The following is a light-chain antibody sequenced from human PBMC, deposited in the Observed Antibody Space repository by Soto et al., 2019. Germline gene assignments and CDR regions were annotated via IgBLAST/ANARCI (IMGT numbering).Light chain of an antibody. CDR1: QDISSY. CDR3: QQSYITPWT. J-gene: IGKJ1*01. CDR2: AAS. Sequence: DIQMTQSPSSLSASLGDRVTITCRANQDISSYLIWYQHKLGQAPKLLIHAASTLASRVPSRFSSSESATDITLTISGLEHADSAIYYCQQSYITPWTFGQGTKVEIK. V-gene: IGKV1-39*01.